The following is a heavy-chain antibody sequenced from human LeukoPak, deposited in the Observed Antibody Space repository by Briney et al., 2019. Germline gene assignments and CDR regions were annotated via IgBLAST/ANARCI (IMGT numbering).Heavy chain of an antibody. D-gene: IGHD5-18*01. CDR1: GGSISSYY. J-gene: IGHJ6*03. V-gene: IGHV4-34*01. CDR3: ARGLSYGWRYYYYMDV. Sequence: SETLSLTCTVSGGSISSYYWSWIRQPPGKGLEWIGEINHSGSTNYNPSLKSRVTISVDTSKNQFSLKLSSVTAADTAVYYCARGLSYGWRYYYYMDVWGKGTTVTVSS. CDR2: INHSGST.